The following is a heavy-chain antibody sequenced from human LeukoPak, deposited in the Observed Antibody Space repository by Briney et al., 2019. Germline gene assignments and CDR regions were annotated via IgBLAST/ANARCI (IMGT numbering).Heavy chain of an antibody. CDR3: ARGIYYYGSGRMGYYFDY. D-gene: IGHD3-10*01. CDR1: GGSISSGDYY. J-gene: IGHJ4*02. CDR2: IYYSGST. V-gene: IGHV4-30-4*01. Sequence: PSETLSLTCTVSGGSISSGDYYWSWIRQPPGKGLEWIGYIYYSGSTYYNPSLKSRVTISVDTSKNQFSLKLSSVTAADTAVYYCARGIYYYGSGRMGYYFDYWGQGTLVTVSS.